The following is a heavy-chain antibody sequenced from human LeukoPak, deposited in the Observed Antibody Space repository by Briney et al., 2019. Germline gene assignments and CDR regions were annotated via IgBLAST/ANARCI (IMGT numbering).Heavy chain of an antibody. J-gene: IGHJ6*02. CDR1: GFTFSDHA. V-gene: IGHV3-49*04. Sequence: GGSLRLSCTASGFTFSDHAMSWVRQAPGKGLEWVGFIRSKTYGGTTAYAAAVKGRFTISRDDSKSIADLQMNSLKTEDTAVYYCTRGQIQQWLYYGMDVWGQGNTVTVSS. D-gene: IGHD5-18*01. CDR2: IRSKTYGGTT. CDR3: TRGQIQQWLYYGMDV.